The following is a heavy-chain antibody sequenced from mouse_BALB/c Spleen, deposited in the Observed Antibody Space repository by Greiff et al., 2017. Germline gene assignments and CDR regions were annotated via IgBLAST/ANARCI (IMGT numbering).Heavy chain of an antibody. D-gene: IGHD4-1*01. J-gene: IGHJ2*01. CDR1: GYSITSGYY. CDR2: ISYDGSN. Sequence: EVHLVESGPGLVKPSQSLSLTCSVTGYSITSGYYWNWIRQFPGNKLEWMGYISYDGSNNYNPSLKNRISITRDTSKNQFFLKLNSVTTEDTATYYCARDPNYYFDYWGQGTTLTVSS. V-gene: IGHV3-6*02. CDR3: ARDPNYYFDY.